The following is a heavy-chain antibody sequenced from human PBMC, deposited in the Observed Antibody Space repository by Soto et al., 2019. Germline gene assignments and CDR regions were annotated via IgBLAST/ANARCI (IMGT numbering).Heavy chain of an antibody. V-gene: IGHV3-21*01. CDR2: ISSSSSYI. CDR3: ARGPLRYFDVAWLDYFDY. J-gene: IGHJ4*02. D-gene: IGHD3-9*01. CDR1: GFTFSSYS. Sequence: GGSLRLSCAASGFTFSSYSMNWVRQAPGKGLEWVSSISSSSSYIYYADSVKGRFTISRDNAKNSLYLQMNSLRAEDTAVYYCARGPLRYFDVAWLDYFDYWGQGTLVTVSS.